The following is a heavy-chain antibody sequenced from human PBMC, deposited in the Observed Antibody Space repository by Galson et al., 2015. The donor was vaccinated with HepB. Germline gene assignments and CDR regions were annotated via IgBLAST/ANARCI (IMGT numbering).Heavy chain of an antibody. CDR3: ASEGYSYGFFLG. CDR1: GFTVSRYS. V-gene: IGHV3-21*01. D-gene: IGHD5-18*01. J-gene: IGHJ4*02. Sequence: LRLSCAVSGFTVSRYSIHWVRQAPGKGLEWVSYISSSSSYMYYADSVKGRFTISRDNAKNSLYLEMSSLRAEDTAVYYCASEGYSYGFFLGWGQGTLVTVSS. CDR2: ISSSSSYM.